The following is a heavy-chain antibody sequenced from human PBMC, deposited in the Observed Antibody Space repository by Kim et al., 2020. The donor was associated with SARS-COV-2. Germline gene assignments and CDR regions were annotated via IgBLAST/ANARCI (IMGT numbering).Heavy chain of an antibody. D-gene: IGHD2-15*01. Sequence: KYYASSEKGRSTISRDNSKNTLYLQMNSLRAEDTAVYYCARIRGGDWYFDLWGRGTLVTVSS. CDR3: ARIRGGDWYFDL. V-gene: IGHV3-33*01. CDR2: K. J-gene: IGHJ2*01.